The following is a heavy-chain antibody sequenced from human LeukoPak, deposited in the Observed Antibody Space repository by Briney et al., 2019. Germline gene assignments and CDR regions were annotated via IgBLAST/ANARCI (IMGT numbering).Heavy chain of an antibody. CDR2: INHSGST. D-gene: IGHD3-3*01. J-gene: IGHJ6*03. CDR1: GGSFSGYY. Sequence: SETLSLTCAVYGGSFSGYYWSWIRQPPGKGLEWIGEINHSGSTNYNPSLKSRVTMSVDTSKNQFSLKLSSVTAADTAVYYCASGKSGYYYYYYDMDVWGKGTTVTISS. V-gene: IGHV4-34*01. CDR3: ASGKSGYYYYYYDMDV.